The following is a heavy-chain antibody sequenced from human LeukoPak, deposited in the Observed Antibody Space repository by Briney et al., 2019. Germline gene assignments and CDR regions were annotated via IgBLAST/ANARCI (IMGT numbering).Heavy chain of an antibody. Sequence: GGSLRLSCAASGFTVSSNYMSWVRQAPGKGLEWVSVIYSGGSTYYADSVKGRFTISRDNSKNTLYLQMNSLRAEDTAVYYCARDPYGGNFDYWGQGTLVTVSS. D-gene: IGHD4-23*01. V-gene: IGHV3-53*01. J-gene: IGHJ4*02. CDR3: ARDPYGGNFDY. CDR2: IYSGGST. CDR1: GFTVSSNY.